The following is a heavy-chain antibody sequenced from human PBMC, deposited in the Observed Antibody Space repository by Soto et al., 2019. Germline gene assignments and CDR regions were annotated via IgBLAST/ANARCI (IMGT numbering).Heavy chain of an antibody. J-gene: IGHJ4*02. CDR1: GGSFSGYY. CDR3: ARARYCSGGSCNNTRGLDY. V-gene: IGHV4-34*01. CDR2: INHSGST. D-gene: IGHD2-15*01. Sequence: QVQLQQWGAGLLKPSETLSLTCAVYGGSFSGYYWSWIRQPPGKGLEGIGEINHSGSTNYNPSLKSRVTISVDTSKNQFSLKLSSVTAADTAVYYCARARYCSGGSCNNTRGLDYWGQGTLVTVSS.